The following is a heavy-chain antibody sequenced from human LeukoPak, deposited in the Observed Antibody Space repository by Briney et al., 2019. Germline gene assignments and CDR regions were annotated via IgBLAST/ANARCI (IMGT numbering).Heavy chain of an antibody. D-gene: IGHD2-2*01. CDR1: GGTFSSYA. V-gene: IGHV1-69*10. CDR3: ASVGFVVGYYYYMDV. Sequence: EASVKVSCKASGGTFSSYAISWVRQAPGQGLEWMGGIIPILGTANYAQKFQGRVTITADKSTSTAYMELSRLRSEDTAVYYCASVGFVVGYYYYMDVWGKGTTVTASS. J-gene: IGHJ6*03. CDR2: IIPILGTA.